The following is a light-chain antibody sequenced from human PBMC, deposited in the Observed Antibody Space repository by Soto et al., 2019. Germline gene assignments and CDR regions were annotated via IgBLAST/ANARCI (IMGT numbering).Light chain of an antibody. CDR2: EGS. CDR3: CSDAGDDV. Sequence: QSALTQPASVSGSPGQSITISCTGTSSDVGSYNLVSWYQQHPGKAPKLMIYEGSKRPSGVSNRFSGSKSGNTASLTISGLQAEDEADYYCCSDAGDDVFGTGTKLTVL. J-gene: IGLJ1*01. V-gene: IGLV2-23*01. CDR1: SSDVGSYNL.